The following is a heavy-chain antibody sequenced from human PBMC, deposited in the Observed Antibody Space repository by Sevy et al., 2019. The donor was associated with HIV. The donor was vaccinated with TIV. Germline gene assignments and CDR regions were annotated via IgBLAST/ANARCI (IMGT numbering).Heavy chain of an antibody. D-gene: IGHD2-2*01. Sequence: GGSLRLSCVASGFTFNTYWMTWVRQAPGKGLEWVANINPDGSEKDHVDSLKGRFTVSRDNAETSLYLHMNSLGVEDTAVYFCARILWDVVVVPGTTPGQYFDYWGQGTLVTVSS. J-gene: IGHJ4*02. CDR3: ARILWDVVVVPGTTPGQYFDY. CDR1: GFTFNTYW. V-gene: IGHV3-7*01. CDR2: INPDGSEK.